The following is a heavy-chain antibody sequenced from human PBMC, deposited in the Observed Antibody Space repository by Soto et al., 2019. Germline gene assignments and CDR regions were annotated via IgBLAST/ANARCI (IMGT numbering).Heavy chain of an antibody. J-gene: IGHJ4*02. CDR3: ANLATADTPHY. D-gene: IGHD6-13*01. Sequence: QVQLVQSGAEVKKPGSSVKVSCKASGGTFSSYISWVRQAPGQGLEWMGRIIPILGIANYAQKFQGKVTITADKSTSTAYMELSSLRSEDTAVYYCANLATADTPHYWGQGTLVTVSS. CDR2: IIPILGIA. CDR1: GGTFSSY. V-gene: IGHV1-69*02.